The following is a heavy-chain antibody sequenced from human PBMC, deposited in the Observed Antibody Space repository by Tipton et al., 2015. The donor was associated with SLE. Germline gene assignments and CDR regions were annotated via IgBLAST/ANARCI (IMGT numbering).Heavy chain of an antibody. V-gene: IGHV4-59*01. CDR3: ARGALVQGVIPIVLDI. D-gene: IGHD3-10*01. CDR2: IYYSGST. Sequence: TLSLTCTVSGGSIGSYYWSWIRQPPGKGLEWIGYIYYSGSTNYNPSLKSRVTISVDTSKNQFSLKLSSVTAADTAVYYCARGALVQGVIPIVLDIWGQGTMVTVSS. CDR1: GGSIGSYY. J-gene: IGHJ3*02.